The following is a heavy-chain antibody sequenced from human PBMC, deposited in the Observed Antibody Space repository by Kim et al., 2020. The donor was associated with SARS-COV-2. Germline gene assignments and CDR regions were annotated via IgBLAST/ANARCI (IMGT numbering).Heavy chain of an antibody. V-gene: IGHV3-23*01. CDR3: AKHFGSSGSEFQH. Sequence: GGSLRLSCAASGFTFSAYAMSWVRQAPGKGLKWVSGISGSEGQRYYGDSVKGRFIISRDNSKNTLHLQMNSLRAEDTAVYYCAKHFGSSGSEFQHWGQGTLVTVSS. D-gene: IGHD3-22*01. CDR1: GFTFSAYA. CDR2: ISGSEGQR. J-gene: IGHJ1*01.